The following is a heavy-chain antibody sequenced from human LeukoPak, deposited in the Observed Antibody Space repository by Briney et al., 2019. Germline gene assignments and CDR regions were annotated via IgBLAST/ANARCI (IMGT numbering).Heavy chain of an antibody. CDR3: ARGPTGGYDPVDY. CDR1: GLTFSYYG. V-gene: IGHV3-33*01. Sequence: PGGSLRLSCAASGLTFSYYGMHWVRQAPGKGLEWVAVIWNDGGKKYYGDSVKGRFTISRDNSKNTLYLQMNSLRTEDTAVYYCARGPTGGYDPVDYWGQGTLVTVSS. CDR2: IWNDGGKK. J-gene: IGHJ4*02. D-gene: IGHD5-12*01.